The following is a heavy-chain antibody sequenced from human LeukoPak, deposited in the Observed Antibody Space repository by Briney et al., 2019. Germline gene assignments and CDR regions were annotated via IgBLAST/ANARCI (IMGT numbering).Heavy chain of an antibody. CDR2: MNPNSGNT. CDR3: ARVWYSSGYYYPGGNYYYYDMDV. CDR1: GNTFTSYD. V-gene: IGHV1-8*03. D-gene: IGHD3-22*01. J-gene: IGHJ6*03. Sequence: ASVKVSCKASGNTFTSYDINWVRQATGQGLEWMGWMNPNSGNTGYAQKFQGRVTITRNTSISTAYMELSSLRSEDTAVYYCARVWYSSGYYYPGGNYYYYDMDVWGKGTTVTVSS.